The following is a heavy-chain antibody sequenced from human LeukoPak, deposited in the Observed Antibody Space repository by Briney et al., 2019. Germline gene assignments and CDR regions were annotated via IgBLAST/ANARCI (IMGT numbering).Heavy chain of an antibody. V-gene: IGHV3-23*01. CDR2: ISGSGGST. D-gene: IGHD2-15*01. J-gene: IGHJ4*02. CDR3: AKDHRVYCSGGSCYSGDY. Sequence: GGSLRLSCAASGFTFSSYGMSWVRQAPGKGLEWVSAISGSGGSTYYADSVKGRFTISRDNSKNTLYLQMNSLRAEDTAVYYCAKDHRVYCSGGSCYSGDYWGQGTLVTVSS. CDR1: GFTFSSYG.